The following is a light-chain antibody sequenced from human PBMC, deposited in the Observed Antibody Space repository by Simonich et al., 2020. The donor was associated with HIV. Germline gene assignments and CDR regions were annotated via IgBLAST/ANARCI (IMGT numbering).Light chain of an antibody. V-gene: IGKV3-15*01. CDR1: QSVRSN. CDR3: QQYYSTPT. J-gene: IGKJ3*01. Sequence: EVVMMQSPATLSVYPGERATLSCRASQSVRSNLAWYQQKPGQAPRLLIYGASTRATDIPARFSGSGSGTEFTLIISSMQSEDFATYYCQQYYSTPTFGPGTKVDIK. CDR2: GAS.